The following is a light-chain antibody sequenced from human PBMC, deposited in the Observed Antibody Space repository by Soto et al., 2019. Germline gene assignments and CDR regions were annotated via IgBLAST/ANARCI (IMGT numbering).Light chain of an antibody. CDR2: DAS. Sequence: EIVMTQSPATLSVSPGERVTLSCRASQSVNSNLVWYHQKPGQAPRLLIYDASTRATGIPARYSGSGSGTEFNFTISSLQSEDFAVYFCQQYNKWPRTFGQGTKWIS. V-gene: IGKV3-15*01. CDR1: QSVNSN. J-gene: IGKJ1*01. CDR3: QQYNKWPRT.